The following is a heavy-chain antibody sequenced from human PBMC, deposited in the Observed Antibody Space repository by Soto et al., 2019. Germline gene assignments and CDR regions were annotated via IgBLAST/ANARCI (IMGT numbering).Heavy chain of an antibody. J-gene: IGHJ4*02. Sequence: QVQLVESGGGVVQPGRSLRLSCAASGFTFSSYGMHWVRQAPGKGLEWVAVISYDGSNKYYADSVKGRFTISRDNSKNTLYLQMNSLRAEDTAVYYCAKDRVVVVVAADGGVIDYWGQGTLVTVSS. CDR2: ISYDGSNK. D-gene: IGHD2-15*01. V-gene: IGHV3-30*18. CDR1: GFTFSSYG. CDR3: AKDRVVVVVAADGGVIDY.